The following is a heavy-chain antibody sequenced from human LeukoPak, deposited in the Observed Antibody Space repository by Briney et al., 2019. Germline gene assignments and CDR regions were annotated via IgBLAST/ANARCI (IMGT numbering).Heavy chain of an antibody. V-gene: IGHV3-30-3*01. Sequence: GGSLRLSCAASGFTFSSYAMHWVRQAPGKGLEWVAVISYDGSNKYYADSVKGRFTISRDNSKNTLYLQMNSLRAEDTAVYYCADHYYDSSGLGYWGQGTLVTVSS. CDR3: ADHYYDSSGLGY. J-gene: IGHJ4*02. CDR2: ISYDGSNK. D-gene: IGHD3-22*01. CDR1: GFTFSSYA.